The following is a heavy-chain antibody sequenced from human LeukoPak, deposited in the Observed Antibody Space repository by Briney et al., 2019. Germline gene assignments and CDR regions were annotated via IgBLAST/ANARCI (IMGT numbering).Heavy chain of an antibody. Sequence: GGSLRLSCAASGFTFSSYSMNWVRQAPGKGLEWVSSISSSSSYIYYADSVKGRFTISKDNAKNSLYLQMNSLRAEDTAVYYCASFISSGGVIDPWGQGTLVTVSS. CDR1: GFTFSSYS. J-gene: IGHJ5*02. V-gene: IGHV3-21*01. D-gene: IGHD6-19*01. CDR3: ASFISSGGVIDP. CDR2: ISSSSSYI.